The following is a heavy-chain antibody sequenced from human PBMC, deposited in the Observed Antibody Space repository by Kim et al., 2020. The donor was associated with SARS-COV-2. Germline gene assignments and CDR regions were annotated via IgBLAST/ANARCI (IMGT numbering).Heavy chain of an antibody. V-gene: IGHV1-69*01. D-gene: IGHD3-22*01. CDR3: ATWDYYDSSGYYRDY. J-gene: IGHJ4*02. Sequence: QEFQGRVTITADESTSTAYMELSSLRSEDTAVYYCATWDYYDSSGYYRDYWGQGTLVTVSS.